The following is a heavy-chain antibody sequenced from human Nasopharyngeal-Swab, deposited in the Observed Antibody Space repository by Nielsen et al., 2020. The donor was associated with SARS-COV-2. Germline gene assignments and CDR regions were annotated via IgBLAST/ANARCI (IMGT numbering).Heavy chain of an antibody. Sequence: GESLKISCAASGFTFSSYSMNWVRQAPGKGLEWVSYISSSGSTIYYADSVKGRFTISRDNAKNSLYLQMNSLRAEDTAVYYCARGGGSYYYGMDVWGQGTTVTVSS. J-gene: IGHJ6*02. CDR3: ARGGGSYYYGMDV. CDR1: GFTFSSYS. CDR2: ISSSGSTI. V-gene: IGHV3-48*04. D-gene: IGHD2-15*01.